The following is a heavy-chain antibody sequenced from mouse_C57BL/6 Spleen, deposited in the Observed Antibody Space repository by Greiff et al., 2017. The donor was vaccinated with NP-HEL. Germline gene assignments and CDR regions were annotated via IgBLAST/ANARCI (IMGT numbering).Heavy chain of an antibody. CDR3: VRHFGDYDRYFDV. CDR1: GFSFNTYA. CDR2: IRSKSNNYAT. J-gene: IGHJ1*03. Sequence: EVQRVESGGGLVQPKGSLKLSCAASGFSFNTYAMNWVRQAPGKGLEWVARIRSKSNNYATYYADSVKDRFTISRDDSESMLYLQMNNLKTEDTAMYYCVRHFGDYDRYFDVWGTGTTVTVSS. D-gene: IGHD2-4*01. V-gene: IGHV10-1*01.